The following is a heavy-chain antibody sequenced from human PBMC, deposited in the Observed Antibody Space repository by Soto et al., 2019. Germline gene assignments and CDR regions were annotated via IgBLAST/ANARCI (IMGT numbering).Heavy chain of an antibody. V-gene: IGHV4-4*02. D-gene: IGHD1-7*01. CDR2: IYRTGST. Sequence: SETLSLTCAFSVGSFTSNNWWTWVRQPPGQGLEWIGEIYRTGSTNYNPSLKSRVTISLDKSENQFSLKVTSLTAADTAVYYCASRDTGTSVDYLGQGTLVIVSS. J-gene: IGHJ4*02. CDR3: ASRDTGTSVDY. CDR1: VGSFTSNNW.